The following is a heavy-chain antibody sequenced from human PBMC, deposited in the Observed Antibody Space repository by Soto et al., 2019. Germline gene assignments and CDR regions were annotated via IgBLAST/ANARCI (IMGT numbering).Heavy chain of an antibody. D-gene: IGHD4-17*01. CDR3: ASQFSVYGDYGRYFDF. CDR1: GGSISSSDYY. J-gene: IGHJ4*02. CDR2: IYYGGST. V-gene: IGHV4-39*01. Sequence: QLQLQESGPGLVKPSETLSLTCTVSGGSISSSDYYWGWIRQPPGKGLEWIGTIYYGGSTFYNPSLKSRVTISVDTSKNQFSLKLSSVTAADTAVYSCASQFSVYGDYGRYFDFWGQGTLVTVSA.